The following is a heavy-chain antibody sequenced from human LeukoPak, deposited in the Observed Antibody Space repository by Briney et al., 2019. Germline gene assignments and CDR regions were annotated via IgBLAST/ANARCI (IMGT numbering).Heavy chain of an antibody. J-gene: IGHJ4*02. CDR2: IKSKTDGGTT. D-gene: IGHD7-27*01. Sequence: GGSLRLSCAASGFTFSNAWMIWVIHAPGKALEWVVRIKSKTDGGTTHYAAPVKGRFTISRDDSKNTLYLQMSSLKTEDTAVYYCTAFNWGSGPLALKGYWGQGTLVTVPS. CDR3: TAFNWGSGPLALKGY. V-gene: IGHV3-15*01. CDR1: GFTFSNAW.